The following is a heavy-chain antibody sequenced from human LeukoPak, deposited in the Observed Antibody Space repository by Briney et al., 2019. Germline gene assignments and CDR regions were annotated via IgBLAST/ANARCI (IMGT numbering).Heavy chain of an antibody. CDR1: GFTFSIYA. Sequence: PGGSLRLSCSASGFTFSIYAMHWVRQAPGKGLEHVSTIGTNGGSTYYPDSVKGRFSISRDNSKNTLYLQMHSLGPEDTAVYYCVKGPTEEAPAGCLPFDYWGQGTLVTVSS. J-gene: IGHJ4*02. CDR3: VKGPTEEAPAGCLPFDY. V-gene: IGHV3-64D*09. D-gene: IGHD6-25*01. CDR2: IGTNGGST.